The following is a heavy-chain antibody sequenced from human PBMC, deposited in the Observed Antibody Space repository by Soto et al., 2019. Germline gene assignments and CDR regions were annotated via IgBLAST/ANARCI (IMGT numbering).Heavy chain of an antibody. CDR1: GLVFSAFA. CDR2: ITGSGSAT. J-gene: IGHJ4*02. D-gene: IGHD6-19*01. V-gene: IGHV3-23*01. CDR3: AKDRYSSGLFFDY. Sequence: GGSLRLSCAGSGLVFSAFAMSWVRQSPGKGLEWVSSITGSGSATYYADSVKGRFTISRDNSKNTLYMQMYGLRAEDTAVYYCAKDRYSSGLFFDYWGQGSLVTVSS.